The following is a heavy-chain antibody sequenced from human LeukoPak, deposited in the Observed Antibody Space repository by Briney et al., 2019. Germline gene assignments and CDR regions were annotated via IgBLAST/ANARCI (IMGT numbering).Heavy chain of an antibody. CDR1: GYTFTSYG. CDR2: ISAYNGNT. Sequence: ASVKVSCKASGYTFTSYGISWVRQAPGQGLEWMGWISAYNGNTNYAQKLQGRVTMTTDTSTSTAYMELRSLRSDDTAVYYCARDPAMEWNPLLWFGELFAMDVWGQGTTVTVSS. D-gene: IGHD3-10*01. V-gene: IGHV1-18*01. CDR3: ARDPAMEWNPLLWFGELFAMDV. J-gene: IGHJ6*02.